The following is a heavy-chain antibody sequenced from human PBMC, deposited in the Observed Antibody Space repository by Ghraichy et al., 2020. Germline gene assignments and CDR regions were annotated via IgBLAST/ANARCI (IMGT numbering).Heavy chain of an antibody. CDR1: GFTFSSSG. D-gene: IGHD3-10*01. V-gene: IGHV3-23*01. CDR2: ISRSGAAT. CDR3: AKDIKDLANFDY. J-gene: IGHJ4*02. Sequence: GGSLRLSCAASGFTFSSSGMSWVRQAPGKGLEWVSGISRSGAATYYADPVKGRFTISRDSSKNTLYLQMNNLRVEDTAVYYCAKDIKDLANFDYWGQGTLVTVSS.